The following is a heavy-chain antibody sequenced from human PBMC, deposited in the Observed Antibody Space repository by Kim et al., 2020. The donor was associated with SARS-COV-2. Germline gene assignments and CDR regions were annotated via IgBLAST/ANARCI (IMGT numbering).Heavy chain of an antibody. Sequence: GGSLRLSCAASGFTFSNYAMTWVRQAPGKGLEWASSISSGSVTSYYADSVKGRFTISRDNSENTVYLQMNSLRAEDTAIYYCAKTRGSYGAYYFDCWGQG. J-gene: IGHJ4*02. D-gene: IGHD5-18*01. V-gene: IGHV3-23*01. CDR1: GFTFSNYA. CDR3: AKTRGSYGAYYFDC. CDR2: ISSGSVTS.